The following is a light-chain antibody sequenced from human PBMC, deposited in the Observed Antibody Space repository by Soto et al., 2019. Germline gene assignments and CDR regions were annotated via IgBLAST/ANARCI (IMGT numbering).Light chain of an antibody. V-gene: IGKV2-30*01. J-gene: IGKJ2*01. CDR2: KVS. CDR1: QSLLYSDGNTY. Sequence: DVVLTQSPLSLPVTLGQPASISCRSSQSLLYSDGNTYLTWFQQRPGQSPRRLIYKVSNRDSGVPDRFSGSGSVTDFTLKISRVESEDVGVYYCLQGSHWPYTFGQGTKLEIK. CDR3: LQGSHWPYT.